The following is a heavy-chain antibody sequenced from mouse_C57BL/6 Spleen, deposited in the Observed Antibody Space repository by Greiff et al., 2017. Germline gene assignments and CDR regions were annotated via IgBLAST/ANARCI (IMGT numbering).Heavy chain of an antibody. V-gene: IGHV2-2*01. J-gene: IGHJ1*03. CDR2: IWRGGST. CDR1: GFSLTSYG. D-gene: IGHD1-1*01. CDR3: ARNSLRDRWYFDV. Sequence: QVQLQQSGPGLVQPSQSLSITCTVSGFSLTSYGVHWVRQYPGKGLEWLGVIWRGGSTDYNAAFISSLSISTDNSNSQVFFEMNRLQADDTAIYYCARNSLRDRWYFDVWGTGTTVTVSS.